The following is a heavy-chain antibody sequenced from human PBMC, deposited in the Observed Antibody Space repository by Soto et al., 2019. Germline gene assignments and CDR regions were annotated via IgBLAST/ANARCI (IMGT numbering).Heavy chain of an antibody. V-gene: IGHV4-34*01. CDR3: ARRPGYCSSTSCYFIWFDP. CDR2: INHSGST. CDR1: GGSFSGYY. J-gene: IGHJ5*02. Sequence: SETLSLTCAVYGGSFSGYYWSWIRQPPGKGLEWIGEINHSGSTNYNPSLKSRVTISVDTSKNQFSLKLSSVTAADTAVYYCARRPGYCSSTSCYFIWFDPWGQGTLVTVSS. D-gene: IGHD2-2*03.